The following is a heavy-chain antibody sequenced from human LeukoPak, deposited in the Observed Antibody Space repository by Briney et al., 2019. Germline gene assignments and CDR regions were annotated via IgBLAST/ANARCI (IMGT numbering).Heavy chain of an antibody. J-gene: IGHJ4*02. V-gene: IGHV3-23*01. CDR3: AKGRTGFSYGYGIDY. D-gene: IGHD5-18*01. CDR1: GFTVSSNY. CDR2: ISTSDGTT. Sequence: GGSLRLSCAASGFTVSSNYMSWVHQAPGKGLEWVSSISTSDGTTYYADSVKGRFTISRDNSKNTLYLQMNSLRAEDAAIYYCAKGRTGFSYGYGIDYWGQGTLVTVSS.